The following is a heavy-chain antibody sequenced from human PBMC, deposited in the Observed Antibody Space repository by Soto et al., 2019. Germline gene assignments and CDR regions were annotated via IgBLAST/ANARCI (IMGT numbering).Heavy chain of an antibody. D-gene: IGHD3-22*01. Sequence: QVQLQESGPGLVKPSETLSLTCTVSGGSISSYYWSWIRQPPGKGLEWIGYIDYIGSTNYNPSLTSRVTIAVDTSKNQFSLKLSSVTAADTAVYYCAGRASRYYYDSSGYFDYWGQGTLVTVSS. V-gene: IGHV4-59*01. CDR1: GGSISSYY. CDR3: AGRASRYYYDSSGYFDY. CDR2: IDYIGST. J-gene: IGHJ4*02.